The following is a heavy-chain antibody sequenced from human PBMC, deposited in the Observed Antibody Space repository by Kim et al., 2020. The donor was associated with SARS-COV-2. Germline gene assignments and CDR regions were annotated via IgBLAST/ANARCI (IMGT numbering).Heavy chain of an antibody. D-gene: IGHD1-1*01. Sequence: ADSVTGRFTISRDNSKNTLYLQMNSLRAEDTAIYYCAKKATTAPTAYYFDYWGQGILVTVSS. J-gene: IGHJ4*02. CDR3: AKKATTAPTAYYFDY. V-gene: IGHV3-23*01.